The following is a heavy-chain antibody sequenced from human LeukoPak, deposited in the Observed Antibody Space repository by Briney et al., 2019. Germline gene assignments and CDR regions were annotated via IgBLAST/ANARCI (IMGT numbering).Heavy chain of an antibody. D-gene: IGHD2-15*01. CDR2: ITSSGSYI. CDR1: GFTFSSYA. J-gene: IGHJ4*02. V-gene: IGHV3-21*01. Sequence: TGGSLRLSCAASGFTFSSYAMSWVRQAPGKGLEWVSSITSSGSYIFYADSVKGRFTISRDNAKNSLYLQMNSLRAEDTAVYYCAREEGCSGGSCYRVRYDYWGQGTLVTVSS. CDR3: AREEGCSGGSCYRVRYDY.